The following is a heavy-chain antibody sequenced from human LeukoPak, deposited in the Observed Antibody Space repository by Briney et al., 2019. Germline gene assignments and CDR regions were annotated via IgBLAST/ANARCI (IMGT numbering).Heavy chain of an antibody. CDR1: GFTFSTYW. J-gene: IGHJ4*02. V-gene: IGHV3-7*01. D-gene: IGHD5-12*01. CDR3: ARGGVYSGSSEDY. CDR2: IKQDGSDK. Sequence: GGSLRLSCAASGFTFSTYWMSWVRQAPGKGLEWVANIKQDGSDKYYVDSVMGRFTISRDNAKNSLYLQMNSLRAEDTAVYYCARGGVYSGSSEDYWGQGTLVTVSS.